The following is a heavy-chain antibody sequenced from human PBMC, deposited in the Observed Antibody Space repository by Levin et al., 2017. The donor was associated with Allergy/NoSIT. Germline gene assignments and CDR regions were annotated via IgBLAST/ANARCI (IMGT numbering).Heavy chain of an antibody. J-gene: IGHJ4*02. CDR1: GGSIGSTSYY. V-gene: IGHV4-39*02. CDR3: ARRFAASSNWDFDY. CDR2: IYYTGNT. Sequence: PSETLSLTCTVSGGSIGSTSYYWGWIRQSPGKGLEWIGSIYYTGNTYYNPSLKSRVTISIDTSMNHFSLKLTSVTATDTALYYCARRFAASSNWDFDYWGRGTLVTVSS. D-gene: IGHD4-11*01.